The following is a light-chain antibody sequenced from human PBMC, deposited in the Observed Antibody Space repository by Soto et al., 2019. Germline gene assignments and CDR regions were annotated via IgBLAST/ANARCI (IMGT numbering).Light chain of an antibody. V-gene: IGKV1-6*01. Sequence: IQMTQSPSSLSASIGDRVTITCRASQGIRSGLGWFQQKPGKAPKLLIYAASSLQSGVPSRFSGSGSGRDFTLTISSLQPEDFATYYCLQDYNYPLTFGGGTKVDIK. J-gene: IGKJ4*01. CDR2: AAS. CDR1: QGIRSG. CDR3: LQDYNYPLT.